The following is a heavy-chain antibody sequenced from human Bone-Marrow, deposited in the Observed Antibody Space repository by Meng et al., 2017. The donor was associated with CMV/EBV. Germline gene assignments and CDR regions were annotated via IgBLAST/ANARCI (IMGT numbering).Heavy chain of an antibody. V-gene: IGHV3-20*04. CDR2: INWNGGST. CDR3: ARGDCSSTSCPLGY. CDR1: GFTFDDYG. J-gene: IGHJ4*02. D-gene: IGHD2-2*01. Sequence: GGSLRLSCAASGFTFDDYGMSWVRQAPGKGLEWVSGINWNGGSTGYADSVKGRFTISRDNAKNSLYLQMNSLRAEDTALYYCARGDCSSTSCPLGYWGQGPLVTVSS.